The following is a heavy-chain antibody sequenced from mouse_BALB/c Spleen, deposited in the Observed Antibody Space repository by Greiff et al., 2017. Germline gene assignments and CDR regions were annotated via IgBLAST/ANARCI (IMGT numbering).Heavy chain of an antibody. J-gene: IGHJ3*01. V-gene: IGHV10-1*02. Sequence: EVQLVESGGGLVQPKGSLKLSCAASGFTFNTYAMNWVRQAPGKGLEWVARIRSKSNNYATYYADSVKDRFTISRDDSQSMLYLQMNNLKTEDTAMYYCVRHGTTRDWFAYWGQGTLVTVSA. D-gene: IGHD2-1*01. CDR1: GFTFNTYA. CDR2: IRSKSNNYAT. CDR3: VRHGTTRDWFAY.